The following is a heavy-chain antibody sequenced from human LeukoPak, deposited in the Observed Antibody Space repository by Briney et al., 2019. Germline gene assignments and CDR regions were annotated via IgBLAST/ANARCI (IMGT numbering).Heavy chain of an antibody. CDR1: GYTFTSYG. CDR3: ARVANDFQVDY. V-gene: IGHV1-18*01. Sequence: ASVKVSCKASGYTFTSYGISWVRQAPGQGLEWMGWISAYNGNTNYAQKLQGRVTMTTDTSTSTAYMELSRLRSDDTAVYYCARVANDFQVDYWGQGTLVTVSS. D-gene: IGHD3-3*01. J-gene: IGHJ4*02. CDR2: ISAYNGNT.